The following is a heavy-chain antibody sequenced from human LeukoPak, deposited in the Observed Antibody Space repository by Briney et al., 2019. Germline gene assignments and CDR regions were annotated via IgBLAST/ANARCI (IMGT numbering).Heavy chain of an antibody. V-gene: IGHV1-69*13. Sequence: SVKVSCKASGGTFNTYAITWVRQAPGQGLEWLGGIVPMFDTTNYGQKFQGRLTITVDPSTSTAYMELSSLRSEDTAVYYCASGPFLTFDHTPEGYYHYYMDVWGPGTTVTTSS. CDR2: IVPMFDTT. CDR1: GGTFNTYA. CDR3: ASGPFLTFDHTPEGYYHYYMDV. J-gene: IGHJ6*03. D-gene: IGHD1-14*01.